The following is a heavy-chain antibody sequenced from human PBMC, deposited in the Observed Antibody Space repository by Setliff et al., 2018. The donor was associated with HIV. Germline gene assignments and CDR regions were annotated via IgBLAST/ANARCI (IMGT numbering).Heavy chain of an antibody. Sequence: SETLSLTCTVSGGSINNYSWGWIRQSQGKGLEWIGYIYPSTSANYNPSLKSRVRILLDTSKNQFSLRLTSVTAADTAVYFCARRPMVRGFGRYYFDYWGQGTLVTVSS. CDR3: ARRPMVRGFGRYYFDY. CDR1: GGSINNYS. CDR2: IYPSTSA. V-gene: IGHV4-4*09. J-gene: IGHJ4*02. D-gene: IGHD3-10*01.